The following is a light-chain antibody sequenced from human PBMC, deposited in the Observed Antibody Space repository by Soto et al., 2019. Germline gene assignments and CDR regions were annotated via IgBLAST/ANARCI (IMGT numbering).Light chain of an antibody. CDR1: QSVSSSY. CDR2: GAS. V-gene: IGKV3-20*01. Sequence: EIVLTQSPGTLSLSPGERATLSCRASQSVSSSYLAWYQQKPGQAPRLLIYGASSRATGIPDRFSGSGSGTDFTLTISRLDPEDLAVYYCQQYGSSLTWTFGQGTKVEIK. CDR3: QQYGSSLTWT. J-gene: IGKJ1*01.